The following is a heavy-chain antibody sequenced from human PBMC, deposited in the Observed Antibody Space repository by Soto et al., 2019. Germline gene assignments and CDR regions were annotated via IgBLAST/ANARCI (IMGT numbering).Heavy chain of an antibody. J-gene: IGHJ3*02. CDR2: ISYDGSNK. Sequence: GGSLRLSCAASGFTFSSYAMHRVRQAPGKGLGWVAVISYDGSNKYYADSVKGRFTISRDNSKNTLYLQMNSLRAEDTAVYYCASPFPRSGSYWKGGDAFDIWGQGTMVTVSS. D-gene: IGHD1-26*01. CDR1: GFTFSSYA. V-gene: IGHV3-30-3*01. CDR3: ASPFPRSGSYWKGGDAFDI.